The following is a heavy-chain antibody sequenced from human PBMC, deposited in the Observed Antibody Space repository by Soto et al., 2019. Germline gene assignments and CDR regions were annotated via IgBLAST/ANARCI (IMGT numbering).Heavy chain of an antibody. D-gene: IGHD2-2*01. CDR1: GFTFSSYG. Sequence: QVQLVESGGGVVQPGRSLRLSCAASGFTFSSYGMHWVRQAPGKGLEWVAVISYDGSTKYYADSVKGRFTISRDNSKNTLYLQMNSLRAEDTAVYYCAKDQPSRYCISTSCSTTLSGSPDYWGQGTLVTVSS. CDR3: AKDQPSRYCISTSCSTTLSGSPDY. CDR2: ISYDGSTK. J-gene: IGHJ4*02. V-gene: IGHV3-30*18.